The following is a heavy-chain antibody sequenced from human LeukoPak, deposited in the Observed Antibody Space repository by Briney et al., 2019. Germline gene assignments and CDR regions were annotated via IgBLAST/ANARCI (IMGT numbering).Heavy chain of an antibody. V-gene: IGHV3-30-3*01. CDR3: ARDIMILVPKYYFDL. J-gene: IGHJ4*02. CDR1: GFTFSSYA. CDR2: ISYDGSNK. Sequence: GGSLRLSCAASGFTFSSYAMHWVRQAPGKGLEWVAVISYDGSNKYYADSVKGRFTISRDNSKNTLYLQMNSLRTEDTAIYYCARDIMILVPKYYFDLWGQGTLVTVSS. D-gene: IGHD2-8*02.